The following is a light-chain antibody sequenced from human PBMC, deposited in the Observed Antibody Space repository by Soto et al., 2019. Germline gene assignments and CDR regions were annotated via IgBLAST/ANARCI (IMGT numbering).Light chain of an antibody. CDR3: QVWDSSSDSSV. CDR2: YDS. Sequence: SYELTQPPSVSVAPGKTARITCGGNNIGSKSEHWYQQKPGQAPVLVIYYDSDRPSGIPERFSGSNSGNTATLTISRVEAGDEADYYCQVWDSSSDSSVFGGWTKLTVL. V-gene: IGLV3-21*04. J-gene: IGLJ2*01. CDR1: NIGSKS.